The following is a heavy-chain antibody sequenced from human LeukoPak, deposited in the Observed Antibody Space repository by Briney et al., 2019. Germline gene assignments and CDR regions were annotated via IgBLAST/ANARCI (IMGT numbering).Heavy chain of an antibody. V-gene: IGHV1-2*02. CDR3: AREGEIVIGVAFDI. J-gene: IGHJ3*02. CDR1: GYTFTGYY. CDR2: INPNSGGT. D-gene: IGHD2/OR15-2a*01. Sequence: ASVKVSCKASGYTFTGYYMHWVRQAPGQGLEWMGWINPNSGGTNYAQKFQGRVTMTRDTSISTAYMELSRLRSDDTAVYYCAREGEIVIGVAFDIWGQGTVITVSS.